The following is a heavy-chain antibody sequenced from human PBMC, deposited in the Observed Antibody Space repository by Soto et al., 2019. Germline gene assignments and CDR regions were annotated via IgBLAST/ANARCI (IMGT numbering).Heavy chain of an antibody. CDR2: IYYSGST. D-gene: IGHD3-22*01. J-gene: IGHJ4*02. CDR3: ARVVASSGYYTVYYFDY. CDR1: GGSISSGGYY. V-gene: IGHV4-31*03. Sequence: SETLSLTCTVSGGSISSGGYYWSWIRQHPGKGLEWIGYIYYSGSTYYNPSLKSRVTISVDTSKNQFSLKLSSVTAEDTAVYYCARVVASSGYYTVYYFDYWGQGALVTVSS.